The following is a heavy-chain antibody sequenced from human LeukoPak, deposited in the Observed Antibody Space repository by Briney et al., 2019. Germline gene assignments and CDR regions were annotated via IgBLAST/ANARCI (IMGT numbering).Heavy chain of an antibody. CDR1: GFTFSSYW. CDR2: INSDGSST. D-gene: IGHD6-19*01. V-gene: IGHV3-74*01. J-gene: IGHJ4*02. Sequence: PGGSLRLSCAASGFTFSSYWMHWVRQAPGKGLGWVSRINSDGSSTSYADSVKGRFTISRDNAKNTLYLQMNSLRAEDTAVYYCAREYSSGWYFDYWGQGTLVTVSS. CDR3: AREYSSGWYFDY.